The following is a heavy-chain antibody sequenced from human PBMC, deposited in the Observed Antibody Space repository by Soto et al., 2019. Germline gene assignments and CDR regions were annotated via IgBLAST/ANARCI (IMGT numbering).Heavy chain of an antibody. J-gene: IGHJ4*02. CDR2: INPNSGGT. Sequence: ASVKVSCKASGYTFTGYYMHWVRQAPGQGLEWMGWINPNSGGTNNAQKFQGWVTMTRDTSISTAYMELSRLRSDDTAVNYCARGSMGYFDWLLYRGEPKFDYWGQGTLVTVSS. CDR3: ARGSMGYFDWLLYRGEPKFDY. D-gene: IGHD3-9*01. CDR1: GYTFTGYY. V-gene: IGHV1-2*04.